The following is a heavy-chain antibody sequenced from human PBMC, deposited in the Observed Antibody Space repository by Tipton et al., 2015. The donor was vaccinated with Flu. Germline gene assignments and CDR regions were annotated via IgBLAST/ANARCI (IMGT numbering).Heavy chain of an antibody. CDR1: GFTVSSNY. J-gene: IGHJ5*02. CDR2: IYSDGST. CDR3: ARGQGANP. Sequence: VQLVQSGGGLIQPGGSLRLSCAASGFTVSSNYMSWVRQAPGKGLEWVSVIYSDGSTYYINSVKGRFTISRDNSKNMLSLEMNSLRAEDTAVYYCARGQGANPWGQGTLVTVSS. V-gene: IGHV3-53*01.